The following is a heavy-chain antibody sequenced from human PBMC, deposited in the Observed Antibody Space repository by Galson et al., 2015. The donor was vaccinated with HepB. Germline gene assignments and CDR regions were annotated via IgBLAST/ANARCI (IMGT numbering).Heavy chain of an antibody. D-gene: IGHD5-18*01. J-gene: IGHJ6*02. V-gene: IGHV1-69*13. Sequence: SVKVSCKASGGTFSSYAISWARQAPGQGLEWMGGIIPIFGIANYAQKFQGRVTITADESTSTAYMELSSLRSEDTAVYYCARGVEQLWLFSINGMDVWGQGTTVTVSS. CDR2: IIPIFGIA. CDR3: ARGVEQLWLFSINGMDV. CDR1: GGTFSSYA.